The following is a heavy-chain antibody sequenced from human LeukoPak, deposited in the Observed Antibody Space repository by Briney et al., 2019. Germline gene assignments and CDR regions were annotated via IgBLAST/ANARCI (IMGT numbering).Heavy chain of an antibody. CDR1: GFTFSSYG. D-gene: IGHD2-15*01. CDR3: AKVYCSGGSCYGTGNYYYMDV. V-gene: IGHV3-30*02. J-gene: IGHJ6*03. CDR2: IRYDGNNK. Sequence: GGSLRLSCAASGFTFSSYGMHWVRQAPGKGLEWVAFIRYDGNNKYYADSVKGRFTISRDNSKNTLYLQMNGLRAEDTAVYYCAKVYCSGGSCYGTGNYYYMDVWGKGTTVTISS.